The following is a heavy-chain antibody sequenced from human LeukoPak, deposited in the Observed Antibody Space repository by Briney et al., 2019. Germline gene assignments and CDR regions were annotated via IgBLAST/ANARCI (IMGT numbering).Heavy chain of an antibody. D-gene: IGHD6-25*01. V-gene: IGHV1-69*13. CDR3: AREGSAMDAFDI. Sequence: GASVKVSCKASGGTFSSYAISWVRQAPGQGLEWMGGIIPIFGTANYAQKFQGRVTITADESTSTAYMELSSLRSENTAVYYCAREGSAMDAFDIWGQGTMVTVSS. CDR2: IIPIFGTA. CDR1: GGTFSSYA. J-gene: IGHJ3*02.